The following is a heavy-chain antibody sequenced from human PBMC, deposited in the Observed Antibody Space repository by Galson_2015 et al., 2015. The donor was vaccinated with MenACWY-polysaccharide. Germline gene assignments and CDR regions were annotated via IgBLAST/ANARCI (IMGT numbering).Heavy chain of an antibody. Sequence: SLRLSCAGSGFIFSNAWMSWVRQAPGKGLEWVGRSKSKPDGGTTDYAAPVKGRFTVSRDDSKTTVYLQMNSLKTEDTAMYYCTTGWYFDLWGRGTLVTVSS. V-gene: IGHV3-15*01. J-gene: IGHJ2*01. CDR1: GFIFSNAW. CDR3: TTGWYFDL. CDR2: SKSKPDGGTT.